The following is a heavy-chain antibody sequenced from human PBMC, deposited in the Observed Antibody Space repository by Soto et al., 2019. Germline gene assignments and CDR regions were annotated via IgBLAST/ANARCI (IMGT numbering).Heavy chain of an antibody. CDR3: ARRRGSGSDYYYNYGMGV. CDR2: IYPGDSDI. V-gene: IGHV5-51*01. J-gene: IGHJ6*02. Sequence: GESLKIPCKGSGYSFSRYWIGWVRQMPGKGLEWMGIIYPGDSDIRYSPSFQGQVTISADTSISTAYLQWSSLKASDTAIYYCARRRGSGSDYYYNYGMGVWGQGTTVTVSS. D-gene: IGHD1-26*01. CDR1: GYSFSRYW.